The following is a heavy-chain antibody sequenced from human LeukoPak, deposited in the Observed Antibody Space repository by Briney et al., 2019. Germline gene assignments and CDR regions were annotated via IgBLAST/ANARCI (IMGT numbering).Heavy chain of an antibody. J-gene: IGHJ4*02. Sequence: GGSLRLSCAASGFTFSSYGMHWVCQAPGKGLEWVAVISYDGSNEYYADSVKGRFTISRDNSKNTLYFQMNSLRAEDTAVYYCARVSSSIPLYCSGGSCYSEGTWFDYWGQGTLVTVSS. CDR3: ARVSSSIPLYCSGGSCYSEGTWFDY. V-gene: IGHV3-30*03. CDR2: ISYDGSNE. D-gene: IGHD2-15*01. CDR1: GFTFSSYG.